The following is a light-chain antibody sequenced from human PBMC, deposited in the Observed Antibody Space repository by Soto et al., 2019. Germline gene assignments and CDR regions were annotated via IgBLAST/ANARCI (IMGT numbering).Light chain of an antibody. CDR3: AAWDDSRNGV. Sequence: QSVLTQPPSASGTPGQRVTISCSGSSSNIGSNTVNWYQQLPGTAPKLLIYSNNQRPSGVPDRFSGSKSGTSASLAISGLQSEDEADYYCAAWDDSRNGVFGTGTKVTVL. J-gene: IGLJ1*01. CDR1: SSNIGSNT. V-gene: IGLV1-44*01. CDR2: SNN.